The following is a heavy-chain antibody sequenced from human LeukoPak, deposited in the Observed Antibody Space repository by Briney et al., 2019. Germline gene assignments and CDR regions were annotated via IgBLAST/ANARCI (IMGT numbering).Heavy chain of an antibody. D-gene: IGHD1-26*01. J-gene: IGHJ4*02. CDR1: GLTFDNYG. CDR3: AKDGGTHFDH. Sequence: GGSLRLSCAASGLTFDNYGMSWVRQAPGKGLEWVSGIGTSGSITYYGDSVKGRFTISRDNPRNTLYLQMNTLRADDTAVYYCAKDGGTHFDHWGQGTLVTVSS. V-gene: IGHV3-23*01. CDR2: IGTSGSIT.